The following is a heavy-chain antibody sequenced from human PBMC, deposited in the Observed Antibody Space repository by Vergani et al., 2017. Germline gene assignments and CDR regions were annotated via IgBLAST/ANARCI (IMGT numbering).Heavy chain of an antibody. J-gene: IGHJ6*03. D-gene: IGHD3-22*01. CDR1: GGSLSSGDYY. CDR2: IYYSGST. V-gene: IGHV4-30-4*01. CDR3: ARDSSYDSSGYYYYYYYMDV. Sequence: QVQLQESGPGLVKPSQTLSLTCTVSGGSLSSGDYYWSWIRQPPGKGLGWIGYIYYSGSTYYNPSLKSRVTIPVDTSTNQFSLKLSSVTAADTAVYYCARDSSYDSSGYYYYYYYMDVWGKGTTVTVSS.